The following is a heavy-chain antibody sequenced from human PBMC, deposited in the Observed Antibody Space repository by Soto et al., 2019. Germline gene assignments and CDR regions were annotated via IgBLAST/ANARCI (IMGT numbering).Heavy chain of an antibody. V-gene: IGHV4-39*01. CDR2: IYYSGST. J-gene: IGHJ2*01. Sequence: QLQLQESGPGLVKPSETLSLTCTVSGGSISSSSYYWGWIRQPPGKGLEWIGSIYYSGSTYYNPSLKSRVTISVDTSKNQFSLKLSSVTAADTAVYYCARRSLGITFWGVIGNWYFDLWGRGTLVTVSS. CDR3: ARRSLGITFWGVIGNWYFDL. D-gene: IGHD3-16*01. CDR1: GGSISSSSYY.